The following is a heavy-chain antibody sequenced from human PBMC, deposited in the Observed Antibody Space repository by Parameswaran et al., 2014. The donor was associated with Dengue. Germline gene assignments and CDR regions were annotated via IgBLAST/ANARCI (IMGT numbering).Heavy chain of an antibody. J-gene: IGHJ4*02. D-gene: IGHD2-2*01. V-gene: IGHV1-2*02. CDR2: INPNSGGT. Sequence: WVRQAPGQGLEWMGWINPNSGGTNYAQKFQGRVTMTRDTPISTAYMELSRLRSDDTAVYYCARSYCSSTSCYPFDYWGQGTLVTVSS. CDR3: ARSYCSSTSCYPFDY.